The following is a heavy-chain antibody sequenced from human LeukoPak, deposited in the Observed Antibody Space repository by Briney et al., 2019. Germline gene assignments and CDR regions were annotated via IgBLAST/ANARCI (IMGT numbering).Heavy chain of an antibody. CDR2: INPSGGST. J-gene: IGHJ4*02. D-gene: IGHD3-10*01. CDR3: ARVGGSMVRGVILSLFDY. CDR1: GYTFTSYY. Sequence: ASVKVSCKASGYTFTSYYMHWVRQAPGQGLEWMGIINPSGGSTSYAQKFQGRVTMTRDMSTSTVYMELSSLRSDDTAVYYCARVGGSMVRGVILSLFDYWGQGTLVTVSS. V-gene: IGHV1-46*01.